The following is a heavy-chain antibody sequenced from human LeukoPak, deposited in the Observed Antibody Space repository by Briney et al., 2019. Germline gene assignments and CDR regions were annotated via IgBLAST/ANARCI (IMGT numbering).Heavy chain of an antibody. V-gene: IGHV5-51*01. J-gene: IGHJ5*02. D-gene: IGHD6-19*01. Sequence: GGSLKISGKVSGSRFTSYWSGGVGQMQGKGLEGMGIIFPPHSDTRYSPSFQCQVTLSADKSISTAYLQWSSLRASDTAMYYCARQGSSGPSWGQGTLVTVSS. CDR3: ARQGSSGPS. CDR2: IFPPHSDT. CDR1: GSRFTSYW.